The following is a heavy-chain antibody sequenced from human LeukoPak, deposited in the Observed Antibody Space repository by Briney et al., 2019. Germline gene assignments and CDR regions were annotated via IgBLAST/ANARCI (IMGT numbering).Heavy chain of an antibody. D-gene: IGHD3-22*01. V-gene: IGHV4-61*01. CDR1: GGSVSSGSSF. Sequence: SETLSLTCTVSGGSVSSGSSFWRWIRQPPGKGLEWIGYIYHSGNTNYNPSLKSRVTISVDTSKSQLSLKLNSVTAADTAVYYCARDRNYYDSSGYYFANWGQGTLVTVSS. CDR3: ARDRNYYDSSGYYFAN. CDR2: IYHSGNT. J-gene: IGHJ4*02.